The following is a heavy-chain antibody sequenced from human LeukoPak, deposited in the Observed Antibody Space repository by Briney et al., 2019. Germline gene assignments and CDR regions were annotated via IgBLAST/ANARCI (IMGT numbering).Heavy chain of an antibody. CDR3: ASLRYCSGGSCFPKYFQH. Sequence: PSETLSLTCTVSGGSISSYYWSWIRQPPGKGLEWIGYVYYSGSTNYNPSLKSRVTMSVATSKNQFSLKLSSVTAADTAVYYCASLRYCSGGSCFPKYFQHWARAPWSPSPQ. J-gene: IGHJ1*01. V-gene: IGHV4-59*08. D-gene: IGHD2-15*01. CDR1: GGSISSYY. CDR2: VYYSGST.